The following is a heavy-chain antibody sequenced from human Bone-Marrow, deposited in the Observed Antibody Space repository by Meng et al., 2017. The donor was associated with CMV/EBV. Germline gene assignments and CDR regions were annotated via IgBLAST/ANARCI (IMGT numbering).Heavy chain of an antibody. CDR3: ARDPDCSSTNCYTSSYGMDV. Sequence: ASVKVSCKASGYTFSSYSISWVRQAPGQGLEWMGWISAYNGNTNFAQKLQGRVTMTTDTSTSTAYLELRSLRSDDTALYYCARDPDCSSTNCYTSSYGMDVWGQGTTVTVSS. CDR2: ISAYNGNT. D-gene: IGHD2-2*02. J-gene: IGHJ6*02. CDR1: GYTFSSYS. V-gene: IGHV1-18*01.